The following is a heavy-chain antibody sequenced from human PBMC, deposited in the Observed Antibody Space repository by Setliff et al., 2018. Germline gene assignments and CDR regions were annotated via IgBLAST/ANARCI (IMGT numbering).Heavy chain of an antibody. D-gene: IGHD2-15*01. Sequence: GASVKVSCKASGYSFSDSAVSWVRQAPGQGLEWLGWISSYNGRTGYAQRFQDRVSLTTDTSTGAAHMELRSLRSDDTAVYYCAISTLSICSGGSCPNAFDVWGQGTMVTVSS. CDR1: GYSFSDSA. CDR3: AISTLSICSGGSCPNAFDV. CDR2: ISSYNGRT. V-gene: IGHV1-18*01. J-gene: IGHJ3*01.